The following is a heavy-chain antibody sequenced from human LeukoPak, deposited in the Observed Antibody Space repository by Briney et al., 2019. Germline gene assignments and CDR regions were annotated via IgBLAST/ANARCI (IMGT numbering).Heavy chain of an antibody. CDR3: AKDLRGPNCSGGSCYDLYGDYPYYFDY. CDR1: GFTFSSYG. J-gene: IGHJ4*02. CDR2: ISYDGSNK. V-gene: IGHV3-30*18. Sequence: PGGSLRLSCAASGFTFSSYGIHWVRPAPGKGLEWVAVISYDGSNKYYADSVKGRFTISRDNSKNTLYLQMNSLRAEDTAVYYCAKDLRGPNCSGGSCYDLYGDYPYYFDYWGQGTLVTVSS. D-gene: IGHD2-15*01.